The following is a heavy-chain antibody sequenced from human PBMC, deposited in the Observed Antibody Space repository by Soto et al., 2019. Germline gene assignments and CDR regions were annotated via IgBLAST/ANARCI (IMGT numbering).Heavy chain of an antibody. CDR3: AGEHVLMFASYAAFNV. CDR1: GFALDTYD. CDR2: IATGGDRI. Sequence: EEQLVESGGDLVQPGGSLRLSCTSSGFALDTYDMNWVRLAPGKDLEWISHIATGGDRIYYADSVKGRFPISRDDARNSLYLQMTSLRDDDTALYYCAGEHVLMFASYAAFNVWGQGTLVTV. J-gene: IGHJ3*01. V-gene: IGHV3-48*03. D-gene: IGHD2-21*01.